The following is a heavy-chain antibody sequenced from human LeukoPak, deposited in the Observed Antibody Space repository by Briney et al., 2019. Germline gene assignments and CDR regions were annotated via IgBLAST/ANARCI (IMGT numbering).Heavy chain of an antibody. CDR2: IGYDGIEK. CDR1: GFTFSSYP. J-gene: IGHJ4*02. CDR3: ARDPRTGPPDYFDF. D-gene: IGHD3-10*01. V-gene: IGHV3-30-3*01. Sequence: PGGALRLSCAVSGFTFSSYPMHWVRQAPGKGLEWVAVIGYDGIEKYYGDSVWGRFSISRDDSKKTLYLQMGSLTGEDTAVYYCARDPRTGPPDYFDFWGQGTLVTLSS.